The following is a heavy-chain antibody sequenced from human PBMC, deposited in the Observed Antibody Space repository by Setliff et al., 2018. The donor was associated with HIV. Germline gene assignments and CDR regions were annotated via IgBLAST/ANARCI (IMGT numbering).Heavy chain of an antibody. D-gene: IGHD4-17*01. CDR3: AGGKLMTAVTTWWYFDL. J-gene: IGHJ2*01. V-gene: IGHV4-59*06. CDR2: IYYSGST. CDR1: GGSISSYY. Sequence: PSETLSLTCTVSGGSISSYYWSWIRQHPGKGLEWIGYIYYSGSTYYNPSLKSRVTISVDTSKTQFSLKLSSVTAADTAVYYCAGGKLMTAVTTWWYFDLWGRGTLVTVSS.